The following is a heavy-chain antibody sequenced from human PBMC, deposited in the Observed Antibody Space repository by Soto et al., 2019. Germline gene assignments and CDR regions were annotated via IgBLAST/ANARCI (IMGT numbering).Heavy chain of an antibody. J-gene: IGHJ6*03. CDR3: ARGYPGQGYYQDHMDF. CDR2: INPNSGGT. V-gene: IGHV1-2*04. D-gene: IGHD2-15*01. Sequence: ASVKVSCKASGYTFTGYYMHWVRQAPGQGLEWMGWINPNSGGTNYAQKFQGWVTMTRDTSISTAYMELSRLRSDDTAVYYCARGYPGQGYYQDHMDFWGKGTSVPVSS. CDR1: GYTFTGYY.